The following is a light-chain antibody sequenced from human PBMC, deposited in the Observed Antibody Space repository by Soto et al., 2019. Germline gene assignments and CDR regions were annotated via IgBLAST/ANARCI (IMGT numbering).Light chain of an antibody. J-gene: IGLJ3*02. CDR3: SSFTSSNTWV. V-gene: IGLV2-14*01. CDR1: SSDVGGYNY. Sequence: QSALTQPASVSGSPGQSITISCTGTSSDVGGYNYVSWHQQHPNKAPKLLIYEVSNRPSGVSNRFSGSKSGNTASLTISGLQTEDEADYYCSSFTSSNTWVFGGGTKVTVL. CDR2: EVS.